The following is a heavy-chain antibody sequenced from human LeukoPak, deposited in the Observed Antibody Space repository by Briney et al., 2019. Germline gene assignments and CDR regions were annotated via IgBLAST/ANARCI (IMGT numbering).Heavy chain of an antibody. D-gene: IGHD4-23*01. Sequence: ASVKVSCKASGYTFTSYDISWVRQAPGQGLEWMGIVNPSGGSTTYAQEFQGRVTMTRDTSTSTVYMDLSSLRSDDTAVYFCARGGRMTTVVTYYFDYWGQGTLVTVSS. CDR3: ARGGRMTTVVTYYFDY. CDR1: GYTFTSYD. V-gene: IGHV1-46*01. CDR2: VNPSGGST. J-gene: IGHJ4*02.